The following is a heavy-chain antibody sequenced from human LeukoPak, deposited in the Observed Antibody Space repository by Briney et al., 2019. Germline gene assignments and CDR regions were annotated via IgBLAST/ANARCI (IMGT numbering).Heavy chain of an antibody. J-gene: IGHJ6*02. V-gene: IGHV4-34*01. Sequence: SETLSLTCAVYGGSFSGYFWSWLRQPPGKGLEWIGEINHSGSTNYNPSLKSRVTISVDTSKNQFSLKLSSVTAADTAVYYCARIRQFAYYYDSSGLAGMDVWGQGTTVTVSS. CDR3: ARIRQFAYYYDSSGLAGMDV. CDR2: INHSGST. CDR1: GGSFSGYF. D-gene: IGHD3-22*01.